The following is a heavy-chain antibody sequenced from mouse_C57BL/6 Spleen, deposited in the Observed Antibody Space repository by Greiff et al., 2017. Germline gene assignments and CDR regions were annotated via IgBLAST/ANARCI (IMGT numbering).Heavy chain of an antibody. Sequence: VQLQQSGPVLVKPGASVKVSCKASGYTFTSYWMHWVKQRPGQGLEWIGRIHPSDSDTNYNQKFKGKATLTVDKSSSTAYMQLSSLTSEDSAVYYCAIDYGSSYDAMDYWGQGTSATVSS. CDR1: GYTFTSYW. V-gene: IGHV1-74*01. J-gene: IGHJ4*01. CDR3: AIDYGSSYDAMDY. D-gene: IGHD1-1*01. CDR2: IHPSDSDT.